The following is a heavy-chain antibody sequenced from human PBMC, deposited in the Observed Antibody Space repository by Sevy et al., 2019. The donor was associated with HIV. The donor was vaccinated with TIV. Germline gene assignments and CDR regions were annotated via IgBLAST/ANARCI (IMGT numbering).Heavy chain of an antibody. J-gene: IGHJ6*02. V-gene: IGHV1-2*02. CDR2: INPNSGGT. Sequence: ASVKVSCKASGYTFTGYYMHWVRQAPGQGLEWMGWINPNSGGTNYAQKFQGRVTMTRDTSISTAYMELSRLGSDDTAVYYCASPETAVAGSRGFGYYGMDVWGQGTTVTVSS. CDR1: GYTFTGYY. CDR3: ASPETAVAGSRGFGYYGMDV. D-gene: IGHD6-19*01.